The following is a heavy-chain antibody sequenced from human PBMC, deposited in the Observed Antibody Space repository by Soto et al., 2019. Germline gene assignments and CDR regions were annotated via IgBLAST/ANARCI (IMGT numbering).Heavy chain of an antibody. Sequence: EVQLVESGGGLVQPGRSLRLSCAASGFTFDDYAMHWVRQAPGKGLEWVSGISWNSGSIGYADSVKGRFTISRDNXKXXLYRQMNSLRADDTALYYCARGFGYSYGRRGYCDYWGQGTLVTVSS. CDR3: ARGFGYSYGRRGYCDY. J-gene: IGHJ4*02. V-gene: IGHV3-9*01. D-gene: IGHD5-18*01. CDR1: GFTFDDYA. CDR2: ISWNSGSI.